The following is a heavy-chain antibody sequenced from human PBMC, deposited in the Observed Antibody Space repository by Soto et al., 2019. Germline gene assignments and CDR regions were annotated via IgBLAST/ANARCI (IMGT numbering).Heavy chain of an antibody. Sequence: ASVKVSCKASGYTFTSYAMHWVRQAPGQRLEWMGWINAGNGNTKYSQKFQGRVTITRDTSASTAYMELSSLRSEDTAVYYCAREEYYGSGSYYSGYYYGMDVWGQGTTVTVSS. CDR3: AREEYYGSGSYYSGYYYGMDV. V-gene: IGHV1-3*01. CDR2: INAGNGNT. CDR1: GYTFTSYA. J-gene: IGHJ6*02. D-gene: IGHD3-10*01.